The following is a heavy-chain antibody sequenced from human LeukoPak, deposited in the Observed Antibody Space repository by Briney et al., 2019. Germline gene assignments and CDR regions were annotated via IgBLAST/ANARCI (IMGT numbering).Heavy chain of an antibody. V-gene: IGHV3-23*01. CDR3: ARDCDDYGDPDAFDM. Sequence: PGGSLRLSCAASGFTFGSYAMNWVRQAPGKGLEWVSTISGSGGRTYYADSVKGRFTISRDNSKNTLYMQMNSLRVEDTAVYYCARDCDDYGDPDAFDMWGQGTMVTVSS. J-gene: IGHJ3*02. CDR2: ISGSGGRT. D-gene: IGHD4-17*01. CDR1: GFTFGSYA.